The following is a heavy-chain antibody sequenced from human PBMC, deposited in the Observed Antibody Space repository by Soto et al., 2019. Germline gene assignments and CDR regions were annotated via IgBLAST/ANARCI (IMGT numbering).Heavy chain of an antibody. J-gene: IGHJ4*02. Sequence: GASVKVSCKSSAYTFTIYYMHCVRQAPGQGLEWMGIINPSGGSTSYAQKFQGRVTMTRDTSTSTVYMELSSLRSEVTAVYYCARDDRDCISTSWQNFYCWGQRSLFTVCS. D-gene: IGHD2-2*01. V-gene: IGHV1-46*01. CDR1: AYTFTIYY. CDR3: ARDDRDCISTSWQNFYC. CDR2: INPSGGST.